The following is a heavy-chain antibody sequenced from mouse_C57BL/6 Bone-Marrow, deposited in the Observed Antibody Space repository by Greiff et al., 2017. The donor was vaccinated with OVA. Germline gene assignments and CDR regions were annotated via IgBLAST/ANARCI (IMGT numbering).Heavy chain of an antibody. CDR2: IYPGSGST. D-gene: IGHD1-1*01. CDR3: AIFITRVDGFAY. V-gene: IGHV1-55*01. Sequence: QVQLQQPGAELVKPGASVKMSCKASGYTFTSYWITWVKQRPGQGLEWIGDIYPGSGSTNYNEKFKSKATLTVDTSSSTAYMQLSSLPSEDSAVYYCAIFITRVDGFAYWGQGTLVTVSA. CDR1: GYTFTSYW. J-gene: IGHJ3*01.